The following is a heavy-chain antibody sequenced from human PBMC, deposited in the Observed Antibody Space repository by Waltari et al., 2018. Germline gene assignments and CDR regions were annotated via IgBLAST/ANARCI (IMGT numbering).Heavy chain of an antibody. CDR1: VSTFMDYS. J-gene: IGHJ4*01. D-gene: IGHD2-21*01. CDR3: ARVIVYSDSPVCDF. Sequence: EVQLVESGGGLVNPGGSLRLYCAPSVSTFMDYSMTWVRQAPGKGLEWVSSISSADYSLDADSMKGRFIISRDNAKNSLYLQMNGLRGEDTAVYYCARVIVYSDSPVCDFWGQGTLVIVSS. CDR2: ISSADYS. V-gene: IGHV3-21*01.